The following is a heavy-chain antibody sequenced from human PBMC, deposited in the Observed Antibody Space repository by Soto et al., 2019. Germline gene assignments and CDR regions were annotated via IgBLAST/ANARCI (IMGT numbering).Heavy chain of an antibody. CDR2: ISGSGGST. CDR3: TKDRHYDYGDRSFDY. J-gene: IGHJ4*02. D-gene: IGHD4-17*01. CDR1: GFTFSNYA. Sequence: EVQLLESGGGLVQSGGSLILSCAASGFTFSNYAMSWVRQAPGQGLEWVSSISGSGGSTYYADSVKGRFTISSDNFKNTLYLQMASLRAEDTAVYYCTKDRHYDYGDRSFDYWGQGTLVIVSS. V-gene: IGHV3-23*01.